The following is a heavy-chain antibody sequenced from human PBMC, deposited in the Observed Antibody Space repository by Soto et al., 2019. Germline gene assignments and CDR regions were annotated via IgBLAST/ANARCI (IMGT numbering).Heavy chain of an antibody. J-gene: IGHJ6*02. CDR2: IIPIFGTA. Sequence: AASVKVSCKASGGTFSSYAISWVRQAPGQGLEWMGGIIPIFGTANYAQKFQGRVTITADESTSTAYMELSSLRSEDTAVYYCARELVPAAPYYYGMDVWGQGTTVTVSS. V-gene: IGHV1-69*13. CDR3: ARELVPAAPYYYGMDV. CDR1: GGTFSSYA. D-gene: IGHD2-2*01.